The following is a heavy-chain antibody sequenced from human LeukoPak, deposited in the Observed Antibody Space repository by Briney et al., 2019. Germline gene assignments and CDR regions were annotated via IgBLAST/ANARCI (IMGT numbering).Heavy chain of an antibody. CDR1: GFTFSSYA. CDR3: AKNNHYYGSGSLAYFDY. CDR2: ISGSGGST. J-gene: IGHJ4*02. Sequence: PGGSLRLSCAASGFTFSSYAMSWVRQAPGKGLEWVSAISGSGGSTYYADSVKGRFTISRDNSKNTLYLQMNSLRAEDTAVYYCAKNNHYYGSGSLAYFDYWGQGTLVTVSS. D-gene: IGHD3-10*01. V-gene: IGHV3-23*01.